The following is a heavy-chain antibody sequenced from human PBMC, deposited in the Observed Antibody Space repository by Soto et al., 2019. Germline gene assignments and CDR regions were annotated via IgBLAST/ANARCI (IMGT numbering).Heavy chain of an antibody. D-gene: IGHD5-18*01. CDR3: ARVDTAMVYYYYGMDV. J-gene: IGHJ6*02. CDR2: ISYDGSNK. Sequence: GGSLRLSCAASGFTFSSYAMHWVRQAPGKGLEWVAVISYDGSNKYYADSVKGRFTISRDNSKNTLYLQMNSPRAEDTAVYYCARVDTAMVYYYYGMDVWGQGTTVTVSS. CDR1: GFTFSSYA. V-gene: IGHV3-30-3*01.